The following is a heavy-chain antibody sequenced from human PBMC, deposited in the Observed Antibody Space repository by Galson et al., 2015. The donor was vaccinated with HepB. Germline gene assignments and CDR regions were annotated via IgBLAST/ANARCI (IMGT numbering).Heavy chain of an antibody. CDR1: GFTFSDYT. Sequence: SLRLSCAASGFTFSDYTMHWVRQAPGKGLEWVSLISWDALGTYYADSVTGRFTISRDNSNNSLYLQMDSLRTDDTALYYCAKEMIHGTTGTVYYGMDVWGQGTTVTVSS. V-gene: IGHV3-43*01. D-gene: IGHD1-1*01. J-gene: IGHJ6*02. CDR2: ISWDALGT. CDR3: AKEMIHGTTGTVYYGMDV.